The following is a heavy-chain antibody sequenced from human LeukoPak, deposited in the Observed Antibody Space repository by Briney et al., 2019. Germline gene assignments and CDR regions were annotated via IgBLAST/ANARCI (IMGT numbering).Heavy chain of an antibody. J-gene: IGHJ6*03. Sequence: PSETLPLTCTVSGDSISNYYWTWIRQTPGKGLEWIGNLYHSGAADYNPSLKTRVTTSVDTSKDQFALSLRSSTAADTAVYFCARLGKTYYMEVWGTGTTVTVSS. CDR2: LYHSGAA. CDR1: GDSISNYY. CDR3: ARLGKTYYMEV. D-gene: IGHD1/OR15-1a*01. V-gene: IGHV4-59*08.